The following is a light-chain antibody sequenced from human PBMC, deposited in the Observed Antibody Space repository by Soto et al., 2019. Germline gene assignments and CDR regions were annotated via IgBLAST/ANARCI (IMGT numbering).Light chain of an antibody. V-gene: IGKV3-11*01. Sequence: EIVLTQSPATLSLSPGERATLSCRASQSVSSYLAWLQQKPGQAPRLLIYDASNRATGIPARFSGSGSGTDFTLTISSLEPEDFVVYYCQQRSKWPLTFGGGTKVEIK. CDR1: QSVSSY. CDR3: QQRSKWPLT. J-gene: IGKJ4*01. CDR2: DAS.